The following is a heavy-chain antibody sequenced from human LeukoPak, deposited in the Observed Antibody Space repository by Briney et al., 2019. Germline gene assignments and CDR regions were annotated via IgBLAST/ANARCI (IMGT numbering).Heavy chain of an antibody. Sequence: SETLSPTCTVSGGSISSYYWSWIRQPPGKGLEWIGYIYYSGSTNYNPSLKSRVTISVGTSKNQFSLKLSSVTAADTAVYYCARPIRGRTDYAFDIWGQGTMVTVSS. J-gene: IGHJ3*02. CDR3: ARPIRGRTDYAFDI. CDR2: IYYSGST. D-gene: IGHD1-26*01. CDR1: GGSISSYY. V-gene: IGHV4-59*01.